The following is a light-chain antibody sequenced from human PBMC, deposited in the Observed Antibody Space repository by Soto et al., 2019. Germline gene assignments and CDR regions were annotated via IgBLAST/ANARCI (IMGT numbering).Light chain of an antibody. CDR2: DAS. J-gene: IGKJ1*01. CDR1: QTISNN. V-gene: IGKV3-15*01. Sequence: EIVVTQSPSTLSVSPGEGATLSCRASQTISNNLAWYQQKPGQAPRLLIYDASALPTDIPTRFSGSGYGTEFTLTISSLQSEDFAVYYCQQHQTCPPAFAHGPKVDIK. CDR3: QQHQTCPPA.